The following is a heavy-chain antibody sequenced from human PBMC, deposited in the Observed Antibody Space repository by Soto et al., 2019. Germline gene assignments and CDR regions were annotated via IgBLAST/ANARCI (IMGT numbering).Heavy chain of an antibody. CDR2: IYHSGST. D-gene: IGHD2-2*01. J-gene: IGHJ5*02. CDR1: GGSISSAGYS. Sequence: SETLSLTCAVSGGSISSAGYSWSWIRQPPGKGLEWIGYIYHSGSTYYNPSLKSRVTISVDRSNNQFSLRLSSVTAADTAVYYCARVPAPWGHGTLVIVSS. CDR3: ARVPAP. V-gene: IGHV4-30-2*01.